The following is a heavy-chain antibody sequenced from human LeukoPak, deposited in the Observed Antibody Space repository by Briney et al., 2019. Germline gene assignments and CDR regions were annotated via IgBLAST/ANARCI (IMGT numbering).Heavy chain of an antibody. CDR3: ARAPFYGSGKPYYYYYYMDV. Sequence: PGGSLRLSCAASGFTFSSYSMNWVRQAPGKGLEWVSSISSSSSYIYYADSVKGRFTISRDNAKNSLYLQMNSLRYEDTAVYYCARAPFYGSGKPYYYYYYMDVWGKGTTVTVSS. D-gene: IGHD3-10*01. CDR2: ISSSSSYI. CDR1: GFTFSSYS. V-gene: IGHV3-21*01. J-gene: IGHJ6*03.